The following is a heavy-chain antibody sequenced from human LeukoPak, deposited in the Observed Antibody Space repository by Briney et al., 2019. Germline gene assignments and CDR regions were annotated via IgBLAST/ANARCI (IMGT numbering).Heavy chain of an antibody. J-gene: IGHJ4*02. D-gene: IGHD3-10*01. CDR2: IWYDGSNK. Sequence: PGGSLRPSCAASGFTFSSYGMHWVRQAPGKGLEWVAVIWYDGSNKYYADSVKGRFTISRDNSKNTLYLQMNSLRAEDTAVYYCARGDYGSGSNDYWGQGTLVTVSS. CDR1: GFTFSSYG. CDR3: ARGDYGSGSNDY. V-gene: IGHV3-33*01.